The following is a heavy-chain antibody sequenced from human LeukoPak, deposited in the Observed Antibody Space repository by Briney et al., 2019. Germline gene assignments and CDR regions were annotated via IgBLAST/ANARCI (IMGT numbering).Heavy chain of an antibody. CDR3: ATIQLFCFNNTNCFNEGLDY. CDR1: GFTFSRYW. V-gene: IGHV3-7*01. Sequence: GGSLRLSCAASGFTFSRYWMSWVRQAPGKGLEWVANIKEDGREKYYVDSVKGRFTISRDNAKNSLYLQLNNLRAGDTAVYYCATIQLFCFNNTNCFNEGLDYWGQGTLVTVSS. J-gene: IGHJ4*02. CDR2: IKEDGREK. D-gene: IGHD3-9*01.